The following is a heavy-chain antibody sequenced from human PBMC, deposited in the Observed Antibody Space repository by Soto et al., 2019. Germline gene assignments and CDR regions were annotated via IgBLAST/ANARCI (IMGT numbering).Heavy chain of an antibody. J-gene: IGHJ6*02. CDR3: ARANIVVVVASYGMDV. V-gene: IGHV4-34*01. Sequence: SETLSLTCAVYGGSFSGYYWGWIRQPPGKGLEWIGEINHSGSTNYNPSLKSRVTISVDTSKNQFSLKLSSVTAADTAVYYCARANIVVVVASYGMDVWGQGTTVT. D-gene: IGHD2-15*01. CDR1: GGSFSGYY. CDR2: INHSGST.